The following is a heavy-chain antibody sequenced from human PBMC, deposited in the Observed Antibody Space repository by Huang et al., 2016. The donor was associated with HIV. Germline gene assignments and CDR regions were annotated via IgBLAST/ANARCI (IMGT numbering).Heavy chain of an antibody. Sequence: QLQLQESGPGLVKPSETLSLTCTVSGGSISSSSYYWGWIRQPPGKGLEWIVSIYHSGTSYYNPSLKIRVTISVDTSRTQFSLKLSSVTAADTAVYYCAAHGRIVGIPAAPLRFDPWGQGTLVTVSS. V-gene: IGHV4-39*01. CDR2: IYHSGTS. CDR1: GGSISSSSYY. J-gene: IGHJ5*02. D-gene: IGHD6-13*01. CDR3: AAHGRIVGIPAAPLRFDP.